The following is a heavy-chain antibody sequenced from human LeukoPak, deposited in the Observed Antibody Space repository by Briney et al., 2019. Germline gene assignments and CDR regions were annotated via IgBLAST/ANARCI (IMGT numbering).Heavy chain of an antibody. Sequence: SETLSLTCTVSGGSISNTLYYWAWIRQPPGKGLESIGSIYYSRSTYHSPSLKSRVTMSVDTSKNQFSLKLSSVTAADTAVYYCARDRSSWYYWGQGTPVTVSS. V-gene: IGHV4-39*07. CDR1: GGSISNTLYY. J-gene: IGHJ4*02. CDR3: ARDRSSWYY. D-gene: IGHD6-13*01. CDR2: IYYSRST.